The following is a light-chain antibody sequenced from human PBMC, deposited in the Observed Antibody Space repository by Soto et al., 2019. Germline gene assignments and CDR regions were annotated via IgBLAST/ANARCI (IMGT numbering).Light chain of an antibody. J-gene: IGKJ1*01. V-gene: IGKV3-11*01. CDR1: QSVSSY. CDR2: DES. Sequence: EIVLTQSPATLSLSPGERATLSCSASQSVSSYLAWYQQKPGQAPRLIVYDESNRATGIPARFSGIGSGTDFTLTISSLEPEDFAVYYCQQRSNWPPATFGQGTKVEIK. CDR3: QQRSNWPPAT.